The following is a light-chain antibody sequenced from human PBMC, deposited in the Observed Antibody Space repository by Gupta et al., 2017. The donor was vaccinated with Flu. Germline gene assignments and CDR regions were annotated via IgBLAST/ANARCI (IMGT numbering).Light chain of an antibody. Sequence: DILMTQSPDSLAVSLGERATINCKSSQSLLYDSNKENYFAWYQKKPGQPPKLLFYWASNRQSGVPYRFSGSGSGTDFTLTISRLQAEDVAVYYCQQDDSIPITFGGGTKVEIK. CDR1: QSLLYDSNKENY. CDR3: QQDDSIPIT. J-gene: IGKJ4*01. V-gene: IGKV4-1*01. CDR2: WAS.